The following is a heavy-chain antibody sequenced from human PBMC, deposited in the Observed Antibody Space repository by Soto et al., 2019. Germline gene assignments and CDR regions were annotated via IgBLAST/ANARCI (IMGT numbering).Heavy chain of an antibody. Sequence: GSLRLSCKASGLIFNNYGMSWVRQAPGKGLEWVSGISDSGDSTYYADSMRGRFTISRDNSKNTLYLQMNSLRPEDTAMYYCVKDLYRSSTMPCLDHWGQGALVTVSS. CDR1: GLIFNNYG. V-gene: IGHV3-23*01. CDR2: ISDSGDST. CDR3: VKDLYRSSTMPCLDH. J-gene: IGHJ5*02. D-gene: IGHD2-2*01.